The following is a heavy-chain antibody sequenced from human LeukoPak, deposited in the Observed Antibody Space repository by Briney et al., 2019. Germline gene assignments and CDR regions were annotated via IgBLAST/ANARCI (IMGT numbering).Heavy chain of an antibody. D-gene: IGHD3-3*01. Sequence: PGGSLRLSCAASGFTFSSYGMHWGRQGPGKGLEWVAFIRYDGSNKYYADSVKGRFTVSRDNSKNTLYLQMNSLRAEDTAVYYCAKDLSPYDFWSGRTFDYWGQGTLVTVSS. J-gene: IGHJ4*02. V-gene: IGHV3-30*02. CDR3: AKDLSPYDFWSGRTFDY. CDR2: IRYDGSNK. CDR1: GFTFSSYG.